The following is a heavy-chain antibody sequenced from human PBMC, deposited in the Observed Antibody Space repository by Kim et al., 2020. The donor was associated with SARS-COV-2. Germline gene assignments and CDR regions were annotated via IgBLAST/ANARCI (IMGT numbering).Heavy chain of an antibody. J-gene: IGHJ4*02. D-gene: IGHD6-19*01. CDR3: AKDMGYSSGLPDY. CDR2: ISWNSGII. V-gene: IGHV3-9*01. CDR1: GFTFDDYA. Sequence: GGSLRLSCAASGFTFDDYAMHWVRQAPGKGLEWVSGISWNSGIIGYADSVKGRFTISRDNAKNSLYLQMNSLRAEDTALYYCAKDMGYSSGLPDYWGQGTLVTVSS.